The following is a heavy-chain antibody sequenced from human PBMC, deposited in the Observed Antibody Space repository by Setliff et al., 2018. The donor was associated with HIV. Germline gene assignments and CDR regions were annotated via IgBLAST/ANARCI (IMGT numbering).Heavy chain of an antibody. Sequence: NPSETLSLTCTVSGSSISSNYYWAWIRQAPGKGLEWIGCIDASANTYYIPSLKSRATISIDTSKNQFSLKLRSVTAADTAMYYCARVSITYWYSIPTFYYYYMDVWGKGTKVTVSS. D-gene: IGHD2-15*01. CDR3: ARVSITYWYSIPTFYYYYMDV. CDR1: GSSISSNYY. V-gene: IGHV4-38-2*02. CDR2: IDASANT. J-gene: IGHJ6*03.